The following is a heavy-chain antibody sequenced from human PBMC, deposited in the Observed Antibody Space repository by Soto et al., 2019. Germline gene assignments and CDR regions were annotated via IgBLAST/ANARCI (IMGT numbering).Heavy chain of an antibody. Sequence: QAGGSLRLSCAASGFTFSSYAMHWVRQAPGKGLEWVAVISYDGSNKYYADSVKGRFTISRDNSKNTLYLQMNSLRAEDTAVYYCARVSDSSGYNYWGQGTLVTVSS. CDR3: ARVSDSSGYNY. D-gene: IGHD3-22*01. CDR1: GFTFSSYA. CDR2: ISYDGSNK. V-gene: IGHV3-30-3*01. J-gene: IGHJ4*02.